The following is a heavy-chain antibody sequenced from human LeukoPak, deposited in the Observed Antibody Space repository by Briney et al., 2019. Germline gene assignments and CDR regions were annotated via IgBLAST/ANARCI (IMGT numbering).Heavy chain of an antibody. CDR1: GYIFTSYD. CDR3: ARGQTRSSWFMGYYYYGMDV. J-gene: IGHJ6*02. V-gene: IGHV1-8*01. D-gene: IGHD6-13*01. CDR2: MNPNSGNT. Sequence: ASVKVSCKASGYIFTSYDINWVRQATGQGLEWMGWMNPNSGNTGYAQKFQGRVTMTRNTSISTAYMELSSLRSEDTAVYYCARGQTRSSWFMGYYYYGMDVWGQGTTVTVSS.